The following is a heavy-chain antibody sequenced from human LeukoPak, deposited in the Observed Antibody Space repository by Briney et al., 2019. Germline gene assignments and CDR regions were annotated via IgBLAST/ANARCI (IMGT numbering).Heavy chain of an antibody. D-gene: IGHD5-24*01. Sequence: GASVKVSCKASGYTFTDYYMHWVRQAPGQRLEWMGWLNPNSGDTNYAQQFQGRVSMTRDTSISTAYMDLSDLRSDDTAVYYCARGRDIEMTTMSGGSDYWGQGTLVTVSS. CDR1: GYTFTDYY. V-gene: IGHV1-2*02. J-gene: IGHJ4*02. CDR2: LNPNSGDT. CDR3: ARGRDIEMTTMSGGSDY.